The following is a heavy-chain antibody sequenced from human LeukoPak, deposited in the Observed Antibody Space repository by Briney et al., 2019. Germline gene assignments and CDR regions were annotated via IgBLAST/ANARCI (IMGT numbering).Heavy chain of an antibody. V-gene: IGHV4-59*08. D-gene: IGHD3-22*01. J-gene: IGHJ4*02. CDR2: IYYSGST. CDR3: ARHGRGYYDSSGYYGVYFDY. CDR1: GGSISSYY. Sequence: SETLPLTCTVSGGSISSYYWSWIRQPPGKGLEWIGYIYYSGSTNYNPSLKSRVTISVDTSKNQFSLKLSSVTAADTAVYYCARHGRGYYDSSGYYGVYFDYWGQGTLVTVSS.